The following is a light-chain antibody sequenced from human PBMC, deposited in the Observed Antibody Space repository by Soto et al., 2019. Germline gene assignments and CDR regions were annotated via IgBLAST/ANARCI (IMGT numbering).Light chain of an antibody. CDR1: QSVSSSY. J-gene: IGKJ1*01. Sequence: EIVLTQSPGTLSLSPGERATLSCRASQSVSSSYLAWYQQKPGQAPRLLIYGASSRATGIPDRFSGSGSGTDFTLTISRLEPEDFGVYYCQQYSSAPAWTFGQGTKVEI. CDR3: QQYSSAPAWT. V-gene: IGKV3-20*01. CDR2: GAS.